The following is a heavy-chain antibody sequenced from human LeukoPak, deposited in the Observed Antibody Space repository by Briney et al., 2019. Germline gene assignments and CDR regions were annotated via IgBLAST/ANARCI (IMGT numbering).Heavy chain of an antibody. J-gene: IGHJ3*02. D-gene: IGHD6-13*01. CDR1: GYTFASYY. CDR3: AKERGYSSSFDAFDI. Sequence: ASVKVSCKASGYTFASYYMHWVRHAPGQGLEWMGMINPSGGSTNYAQKFQGRVTMTRDTSTSTVYMELSSLRSEDTAVYYCAKERGYSSSFDAFDIWGQGTMVTVSS. V-gene: IGHV1-46*01. CDR2: INPSGGST.